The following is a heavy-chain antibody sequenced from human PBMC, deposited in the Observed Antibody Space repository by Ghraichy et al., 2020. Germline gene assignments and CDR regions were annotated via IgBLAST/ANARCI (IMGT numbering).Heavy chain of an antibody. CDR3: TTDRWNGGDYAY. CDR2: MISKTDGGTT. D-gene: IGHD4-17*01. Sequence: GGSLRLSCAVSGLTFSNAWMNWVRQAPGKGLEWVGRMISKTDGGTTDYAAPVKGRFIISRDDSEDMLYLQMNSLKTEDTAMYYCTTDRWNGGDYAYWGPGTLVTVSS. CDR1: GLTFSNAW. V-gene: IGHV3-15*07. J-gene: IGHJ4*02.